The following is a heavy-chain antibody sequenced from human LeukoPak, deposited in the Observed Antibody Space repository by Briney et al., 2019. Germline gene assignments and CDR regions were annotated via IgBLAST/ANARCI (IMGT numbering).Heavy chain of an antibody. CDR2: IGSSGTTT. CDR3: AKLNSGIDY. CDR1: GFTFSSYD. V-gene: IGHV3-23*01. J-gene: IGHJ4*02. D-gene: IGHD4-23*01. Sequence: PGGSLRLSCAASGFTFSSYDMSWVRQAPGKGLEWVSSIGSSGTTTYYADSVKGRFTISRDNSKNTLFLQMNNLRAEDTAVYYCAKLNSGIDYWGQGTLVTVSS.